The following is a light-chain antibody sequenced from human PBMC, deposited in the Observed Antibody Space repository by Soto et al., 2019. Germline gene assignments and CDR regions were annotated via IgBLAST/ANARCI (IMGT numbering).Light chain of an antibody. V-gene: IGKV3-11*01. CDR1: QSISTY. Sequence: EIVLTQSPATLSLSAGERATLSCRASQSISTYLAWYQQKPGQAPRLLIYDASNRATGIPVRFSGSGSGTDFTLSISSLEPEDFAVYYCQQRSTWHLTFGGGTKVEIK. CDR2: DAS. CDR3: QQRSTWHLT. J-gene: IGKJ4*01.